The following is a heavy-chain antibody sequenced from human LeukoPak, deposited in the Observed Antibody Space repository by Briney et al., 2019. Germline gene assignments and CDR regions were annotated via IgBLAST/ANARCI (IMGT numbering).Heavy chain of an antibody. Sequence: GGSLRLSCAASGFTCSNYAMSWVRQAPGKGLEWVSVISASGGSTYYADSVKGRFTISRDNAKNSLYLQMNSLRAEDTAVYYCARDPDDYGEGMDVWGQGTTVTVSS. CDR1: GFTCSNYA. J-gene: IGHJ6*02. CDR2: ISASGGST. CDR3: ARDPDDYGEGMDV. D-gene: IGHD4-17*01. V-gene: IGHV3-23*01.